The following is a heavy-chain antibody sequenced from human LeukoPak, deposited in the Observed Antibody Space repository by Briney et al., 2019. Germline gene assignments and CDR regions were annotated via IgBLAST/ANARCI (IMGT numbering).Heavy chain of an antibody. Sequence: GTSVKVSCKASGFTFHTSAMQWVRQARGQRLEWIGWIVLGSGNTVYSHKFHDRVIITRDMSTSTVYMELDSLGSEDTAVYYCAAQRGASFHDFWSTRLFDPWGQGTLVTVSS. CDR2: IVLGSGNT. J-gene: IGHJ5*02. CDR1: GFTFHTSA. V-gene: IGHV1-58*02. CDR3: AAQRGASFHDFWSTRLFDP. D-gene: IGHD3-3*01.